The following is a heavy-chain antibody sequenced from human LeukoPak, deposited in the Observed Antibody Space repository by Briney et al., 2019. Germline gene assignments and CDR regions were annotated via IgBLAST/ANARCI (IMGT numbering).Heavy chain of an antibody. CDR1: GFTFSSYG. CDR2: IRYDGSNK. J-gene: IGHJ4*02. Sequence: PGGSLRLSCAASGFTFSSYGMHWVRQAPGKGLEWVAFIRYDGSNKYYADSVKGRFTISRDNSKNTLYLQMNSLRADDTAVYYCAKDRGYSYGPLDYWGQGTLVTVSS. V-gene: IGHV3-30*02. CDR3: AKDRGYSYGPLDY. D-gene: IGHD5-18*01.